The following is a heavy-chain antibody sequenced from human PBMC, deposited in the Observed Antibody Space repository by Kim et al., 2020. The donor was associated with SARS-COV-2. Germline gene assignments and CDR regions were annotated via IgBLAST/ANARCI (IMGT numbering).Heavy chain of an antibody. Sequence: SETLSLTCAISGDSVSSNSAAWNWIRQSPSRGLEWLGRTYYRSKWYNDYAVSVKSRLTINPDTSKNQFSLQLSSVTPEDTAVYYCTRRGNTNGDAFDIWGQGTMVTVSS. D-gene: IGHD1-1*01. J-gene: IGHJ3*02. CDR3: TRRGNTNGDAFDI. CDR1: GDSVSSNSAA. V-gene: IGHV6-1*01. CDR2: TYYRSKWYN.